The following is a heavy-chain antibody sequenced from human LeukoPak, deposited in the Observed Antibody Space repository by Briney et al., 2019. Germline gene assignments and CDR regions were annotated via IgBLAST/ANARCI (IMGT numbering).Heavy chain of an antibody. J-gene: IGHJ3*02. CDR1: GFTFSSYA. CDR2: ISGSGGST. Sequence: GGSLRLSCAASGFTFSSYAMSWVRQAPGKGLEWVSAISGSGGSTYYADSVKGRFTISRDNSKNTLYLQMNSLRAEDTAVYYCAKFHDSSGYYRNDVFDIGGKGTMVTVSS. CDR3: AKFHDSSGYYRNDVFDI. D-gene: IGHD3-22*01. V-gene: IGHV3-23*01.